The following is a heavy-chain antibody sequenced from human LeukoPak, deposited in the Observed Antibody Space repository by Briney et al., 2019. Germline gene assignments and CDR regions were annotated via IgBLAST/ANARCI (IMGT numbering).Heavy chain of an antibody. CDR3: ARGVIPTSMRNYYYYGMDV. V-gene: IGHV3-7*04. Sequence: GGSLRLSCAASGFTFSSHWMSWVRQAPGKGLEGVANIKQDGSEKYYVDSVKGRFTISRDNAKNSLYLQMNSLRAEDTAVYYCARGVIPTSMRNYYYYGMDVWGQGTTVTVSS. CDR2: IKQDGSEK. D-gene: IGHD3-16*02. J-gene: IGHJ6*02. CDR1: GFTFSSHW.